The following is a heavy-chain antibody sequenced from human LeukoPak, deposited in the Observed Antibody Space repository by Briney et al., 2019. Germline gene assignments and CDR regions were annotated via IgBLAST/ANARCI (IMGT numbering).Heavy chain of an antibody. CDR1: GYSFTSYW. V-gene: IGHV5-51*01. Sequence: GESLKISCTGSGYSFTSYWIGWVRQMPGKGLEWMGIIYPGDSDTRYSPSFQGQVTISADNSITTAYLQWSSLKASDTAMYYCARHSTRPNWYSPIDYWGQGTLVTVSS. J-gene: IGHJ4*02. D-gene: IGHD2-21*01. CDR2: IYPGDSDT. CDR3: ARHSTRPNWYSPIDY.